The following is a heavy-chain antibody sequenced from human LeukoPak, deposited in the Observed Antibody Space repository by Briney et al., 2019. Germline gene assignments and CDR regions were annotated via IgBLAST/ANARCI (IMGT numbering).Heavy chain of an antibody. V-gene: IGHV3-11*01. CDR1: GFTFSDYY. J-gene: IGHJ6*02. D-gene: IGHD7-27*01. CDR3: ARSPAHWDYYYGMDV. CDR2: ISRSGSTI. Sequence: GGSLRLSCAASGFTFSDYYMSWIRQAPGKGLEWVSYISRSGSTIYYADSVKGRFTISRDNAKNSLYLQMNSLRAEDTAVYYCARSPAHWDYYYGMDVWGQGTTVTVSS.